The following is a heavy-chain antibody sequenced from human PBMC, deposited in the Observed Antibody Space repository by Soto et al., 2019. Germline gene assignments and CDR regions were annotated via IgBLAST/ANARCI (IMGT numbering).Heavy chain of an antibody. CDR2: INPSGGST. D-gene: IGHD2-15*01. CDR3: ARDEGYCSGGSCYSLDY. J-gene: IGHJ4*02. Sequence: QVQLVQSGAEVKKPGASVKVSCKASGYTFTSYYMHWVRQAPGQGLEWMGIINPSGGSTSCAQKFQGRVTMTRDTSTSTVYMELSSLRSEDTAVYYCARDEGYCSGGSCYSLDYWGQGTLVTVSS. CDR1: GYTFTSYY. V-gene: IGHV1-46*03.